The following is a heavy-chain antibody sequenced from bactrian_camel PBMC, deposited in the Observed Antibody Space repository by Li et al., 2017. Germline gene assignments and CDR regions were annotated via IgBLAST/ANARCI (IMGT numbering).Heavy chain of an antibody. CDR1: YFPYDTNNR. Sequence: HVQLVESGGGSVQAGGSLRPSCLALYFPYDTNNRMGWFRQAPGKERELVATIGRDDTTKYADSVKGRFTISRPANARNTMYLEMNDLKTEDTGVYRCAADSWCYYSDLPASQPLRDFPYWGQGTQVTVSS. D-gene: IGHD4*01. CDR2: IGRDDTT. J-gene: IGHJ4*01. V-gene: IGHV3S55*01. CDR3: AADSWCYYSDLPASQPLRDFPY.